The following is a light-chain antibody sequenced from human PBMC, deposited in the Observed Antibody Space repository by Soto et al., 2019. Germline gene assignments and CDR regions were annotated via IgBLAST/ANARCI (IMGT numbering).Light chain of an antibody. J-gene: IGLJ1*01. CDR3: CSYAGSYV. Sequence: QSALTQPRSVSGSPGQSVTISCTGSDSDFGGYKYVSWYQQHPGKAPKLMIYDVSQRPSGVPDRFSGSTSDNTASLTISGLQAEDEADYYCCSYAGSYVFGTGTKLTVL. CDR2: DVS. CDR1: DSDFGGYKY. V-gene: IGLV2-11*01.